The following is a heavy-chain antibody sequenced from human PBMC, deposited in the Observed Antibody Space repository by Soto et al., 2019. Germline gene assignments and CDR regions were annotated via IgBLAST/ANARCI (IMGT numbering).Heavy chain of an antibody. V-gene: IGHV4-39*01. CDR1: GGSISSSSYY. CDR3: AKSWGPYSSSWYFDY. CDR2: IYYSGST. Sequence: QLQLQESGPGLVKPSETLSLTCTVSGGSISSSSYYWGWIRQPPGKALEWIGSIYYSGSTYYNPSLKSRVTISVDTSKNQFSLKLSSVTAADTAVYYCAKSWGPYSSSWYFDYWGQGTLVTVSS. J-gene: IGHJ4*02. D-gene: IGHD6-13*01.